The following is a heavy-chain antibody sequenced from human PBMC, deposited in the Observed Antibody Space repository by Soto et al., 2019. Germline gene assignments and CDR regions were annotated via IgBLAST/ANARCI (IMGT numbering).Heavy chain of an antibody. Sequence: QLQLQESGPGLVKPSETLSLTCTVSGGSISSSSYYWGWIRQPPGKGLEWIGSIYYSGSTYYNPSLKSRVTISLDTSKNQFSLKLSSVTAADTAVYYCATSRYFDWYDAFDIWGQGTMVTVSS. CDR1: GGSISSSSYY. CDR2: IYYSGST. D-gene: IGHD3-9*01. J-gene: IGHJ3*02. V-gene: IGHV4-39*01. CDR3: ATSRYFDWYDAFDI.